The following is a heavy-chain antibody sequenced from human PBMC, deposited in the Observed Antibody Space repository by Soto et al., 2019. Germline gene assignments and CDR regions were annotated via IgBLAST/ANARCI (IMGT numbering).Heavy chain of an antibody. V-gene: IGHV1-69*13. D-gene: IGHD5-12*01. Sequence: SVKVSCKASGGTFNNYPITWVRQAPGEGLEWMGGSIPIFGTANYAQKFQGRVTISVDESTSTAYMELSSLRSEDTAVYYCARGRGYSGDDHYYYFDMDVWGQGTTVTAP. J-gene: IGHJ6*02. CDR2: SIPIFGTA. CDR3: ARGRGYSGDDHYYYFDMDV. CDR1: GGTFNNYP.